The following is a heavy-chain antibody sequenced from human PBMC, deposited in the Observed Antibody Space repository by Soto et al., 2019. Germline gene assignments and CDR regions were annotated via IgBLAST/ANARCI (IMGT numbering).Heavy chain of an antibody. CDR2: ISAYNGNT. CDR3: ARVFSGTGTTLLYYYYYMDV. J-gene: IGHJ6*03. CDR1: GYTFTSYG. D-gene: IGHD1-7*01. V-gene: IGHV1-18*01. Sequence: ASVKVSCKASGYTFTSYGISWVRQAPGQGLEWMGWISAYNGNTNYAQKLQGRVTMTTDTSTSTAYMELRSLRSDDTAVYYCARVFSGTGTTLLYYYYYMDVWGKGTTVTVSS.